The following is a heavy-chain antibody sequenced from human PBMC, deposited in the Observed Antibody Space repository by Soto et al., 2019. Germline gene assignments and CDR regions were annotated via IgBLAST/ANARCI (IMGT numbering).Heavy chain of an antibody. CDR2: VSDIGGST. CDR3: AKELYFGTPMAGFDY. Sequence: PGVSLRLPCVASGFPFTNYALSGAPQAPGKGLEGAWPVSDIGGSTYYAGSGKGRFTMSRENSKNTLYLQLNGLRAEDTAVYYCAKELYFGTPMAGFDYWGQGTLVTVSS. D-gene: IGHD5-18*01. CDR1: GFPFTNYA. V-gene: IGHV3-23*01. J-gene: IGHJ4*02.